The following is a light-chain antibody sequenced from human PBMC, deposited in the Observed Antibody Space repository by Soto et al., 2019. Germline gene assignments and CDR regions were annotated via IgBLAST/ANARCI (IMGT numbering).Light chain of an antibody. CDR1: QNIRSW. J-gene: IGKJ4*01. CDR2: DTS. V-gene: IGKV1-5*01. Sequence: DIQMTQSPSTLSASVGDRVTITCRASQNIRSWLAWYQQRPGIVPNLLIWDTSKLQSGVPSRFSGSGSGTEFTLTIASLQRDDFATYWCQQYDEYPLTFGGGTKVEL. CDR3: QQYDEYPLT.